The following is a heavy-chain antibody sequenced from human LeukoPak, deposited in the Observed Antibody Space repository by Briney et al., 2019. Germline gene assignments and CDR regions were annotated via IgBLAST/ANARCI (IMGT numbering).Heavy chain of an antibody. CDR2: TYWNNDE. D-gene: IGHD3-10*01. V-gene: IGHV2-5*01. J-gene: IGHJ4*02. CDR1: GFSLSTTGVA. CDR3: AHKGRGSGSYTM. Sequence: TLSLTCTFSGFSLSTTGVAVAWIRQPPGKALDWLAVTYWNNDESYSPSLKNRLTITQDTSKNQVILIMANMDPVDTGTYYCAHKGRGSGSYTMWGQGTLVTVSS.